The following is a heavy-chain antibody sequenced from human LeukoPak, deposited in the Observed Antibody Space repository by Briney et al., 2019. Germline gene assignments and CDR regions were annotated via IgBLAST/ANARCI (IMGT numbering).Heavy chain of an antibody. V-gene: IGHV3-30*02. J-gene: IGHJ5*02. CDR3: AKGGSSSHNWFDP. CDR2: IRNDGSND. CDR1: GFTFSDYG. D-gene: IGHD6-13*01. Sequence: GSLRLSCAASGFTFSDYGMHWVRQAPGKRLEWVAFIRNDGSNDYYPDSVKGRFTISRDNSRNTLYLQMNSLRAEDTAFYYCAKGGSSSHNWFDPWGQGTRVTVSS.